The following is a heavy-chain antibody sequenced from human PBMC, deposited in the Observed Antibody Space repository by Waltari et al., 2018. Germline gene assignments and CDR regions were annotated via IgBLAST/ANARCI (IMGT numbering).Heavy chain of an antibody. J-gene: IGHJ3*02. CDR2: IRYDGSNK. Sequence: QVQLVESGGGVVQPGRSLRLSCAASGFTFSSYGMPWVRQAPGKGLEWVAVIRYDGSNKYYADSVKGRFTISRDNSKNTLYLQMNSLRAEDTAMYYCAKDRRDGYNSLPDAFDIWGQGTMVTVSS. CDR3: AKDRRDGYNSLPDAFDI. V-gene: IGHV3-30*02. CDR1: GFTFSSYG. D-gene: IGHD5-12*01.